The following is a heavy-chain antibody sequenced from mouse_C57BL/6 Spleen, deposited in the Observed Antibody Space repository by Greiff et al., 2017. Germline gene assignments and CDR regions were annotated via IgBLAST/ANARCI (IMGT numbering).Heavy chain of an antibody. CDR3: ARWYCYGSSPSYAMDF. Sequence: VQLQQPGAELVKPGASVKLSCKASGYTFTSYWMQWVKQRPGKGLEWIGEIDPGGSYTNYNEKLKGKATLTGDTSSRTAYMQLSSLTSEDAAVYYCARWYCYGSSPSYAMDFWGPGTSVTVSS. D-gene: IGHD1-1*01. J-gene: IGHJ4*01. V-gene: IGHV1-50*01. CDR1: GYTFTSYW. CDR2: IDPGGSYT.